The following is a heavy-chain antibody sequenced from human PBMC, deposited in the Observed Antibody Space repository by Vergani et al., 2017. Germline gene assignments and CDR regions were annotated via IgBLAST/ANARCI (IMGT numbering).Heavy chain of an antibody. CDR3: AKGGTITVCGSVDYY. V-gene: IGHV3-23*01. CDR1: GFRFSNYA. Sequence: DVALLDSGGALVEPGGSLRLSCAASGFRFSNYAMSWVRQAPGKGLECVAAIASSGTITYYSDSVKSLFTVSRDNSQNTLFLQMSSLRAEDPALYYCAKGGTITVCGSVDYYWCHEALVTVAS. J-gene: IGHJ4*01. D-gene: IGHD1-7*01. CDR2: IASSGTIT.